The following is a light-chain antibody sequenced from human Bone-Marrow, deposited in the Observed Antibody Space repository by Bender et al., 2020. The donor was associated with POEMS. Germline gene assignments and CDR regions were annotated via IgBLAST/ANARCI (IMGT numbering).Light chain of an antibody. CDR3: CSYAGSRPFV. CDR1: GSDIGSYSL. V-gene: IGLV2-23*01. J-gene: IGLJ1*01. CDR2: EGS. Sequence: QSALTQPASVSGTPGQSITISCTGTGSDIGSYSLVSWYQHHPGKAPKVIIYEGSKRPSGVSSRFSGSKSGNTASLTVSGLQAEDEADYYCCSYAGSRPFVFGTGTKVTVL.